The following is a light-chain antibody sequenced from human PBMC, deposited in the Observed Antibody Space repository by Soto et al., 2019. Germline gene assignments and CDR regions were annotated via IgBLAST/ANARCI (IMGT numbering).Light chain of an antibody. J-gene: IGKJ5*01. CDR2: DAS. Sequence: VLPPATVTLSLSPGERANHSCRASQSVSSYLAWYQQKPGQAPRLLIYDASNRATGIPARFSGSGSGTDFTLTISSLEPEDFAVYYCQQRSNWPPITVGQGTRLEIK. CDR1: QSVSSY. V-gene: IGKV3-11*01. CDR3: QQRSNWPPIT.